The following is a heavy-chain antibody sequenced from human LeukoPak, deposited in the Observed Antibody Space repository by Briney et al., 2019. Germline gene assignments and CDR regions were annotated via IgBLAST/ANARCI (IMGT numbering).Heavy chain of an antibody. J-gene: IGHJ4*02. V-gene: IGHV1-8*01. CDR3: ARDYTDFWSGYRGWSDY. CDR2: MNPNSGNT. Sequence: ASVKVSCKASGYTFTSYDINWVRQATGQGLEWMGWMNPNSGNTGYAQKFQGRVTMTRDTSISTAYMELSRLRSDDTAVYYCARDYTDFWSGYRGWSDYWGQGTLVTVSS. D-gene: IGHD3-3*01. CDR1: GYTFTSYD.